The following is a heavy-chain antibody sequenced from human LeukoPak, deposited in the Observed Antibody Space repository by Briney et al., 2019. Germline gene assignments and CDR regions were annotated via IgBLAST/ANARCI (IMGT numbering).Heavy chain of an antibody. Sequence: GSLRLSCAASGFTFSDYEINRVRQAPGKGLEWVSCISTSGSTAYYADSVKGRFTISRDNAKNSLFLQMNTLTAEDTAVYYCARGALHVFDYWGQGTPVTVSS. V-gene: IGHV3-48*03. J-gene: IGHJ4*02. D-gene: IGHD3-10*02. CDR1: GFTFSDYE. CDR2: ISTSGSTA. CDR3: ARGALHVFDY.